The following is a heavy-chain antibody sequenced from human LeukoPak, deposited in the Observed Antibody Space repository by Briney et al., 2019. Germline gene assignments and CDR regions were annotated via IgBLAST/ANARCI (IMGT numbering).Heavy chain of an antibody. D-gene: IGHD3-22*01. CDR3: ARNYYDSSGSLWY. CDR2: TSSSSSAI. Sequence: GGSLRLSCAASGFTFSSYSMNWVRQAPGKGLEWVSYTSSSSSAIYYADSVKGRFTISRDNAKNSLYLQMNSLRDEDTAVYYCARNYYDSSGSLWYWGQGTLVTVSS. J-gene: IGHJ4*02. CDR1: GFTFSSYS. V-gene: IGHV3-48*02.